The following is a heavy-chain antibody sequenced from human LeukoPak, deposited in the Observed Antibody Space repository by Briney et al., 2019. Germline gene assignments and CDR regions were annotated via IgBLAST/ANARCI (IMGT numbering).Heavy chain of an antibody. D-gene: IGHD4-23*01. CDR1: GGTFSSYA. Sequence: GASVKVSCKASGGTFSSYAISWVRQAPGQGLEWMGRIIPIFGTANYAQKFQGRVTITTDESTSTAYMELSSLRSEDTAVYYCARWSYGGNRYFQHWGQGTLVTVSS. CDR3: ARWSYGGNRYFQH. CDR2: IIPIFGTA. J-gene: IGHJ1*01. V-gene: IGHV1-69*05.